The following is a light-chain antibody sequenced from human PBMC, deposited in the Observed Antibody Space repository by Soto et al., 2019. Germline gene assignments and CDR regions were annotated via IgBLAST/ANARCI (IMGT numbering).Light chain of an antibody. V-gene: IGLV2-23*02. Sequence: QSFLNQPDSPSVSPGQSITISCTGSSSDLGGFDLVSWYQHHPGKAPKLLLYEVNKRPSGVSNRFSGSKSGNTASLTISGLQADDEAYYYCCSYVGIRNFVFCGGTKVTVL. CDR1: SSDLGGFDL. J-gene: IGLJ2*01. CDR2: EVN. CDR3: CSYVGIRNFV.